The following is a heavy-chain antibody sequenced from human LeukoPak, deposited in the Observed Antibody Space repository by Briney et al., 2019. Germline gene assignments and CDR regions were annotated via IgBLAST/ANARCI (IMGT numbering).Heavy chain of an antibody. D-gene: IGHD3-10*01. Sequence: ASVKVSCKASGYTFTSYDINWVRQATGQGLEWMGWMNPNRGNTGYAQKFQGRVTMTRNTSISTAYMELSSLRSEDTAVYYCARGQRAGSGSYYTYYYYYYMDVWGKGTTVTISS. J-gene: IGHJ6*03. CDR1: GYTFTSYD. CDR2: MNPNRGNT. CDR3: ARGQRAGSGSYYTYYYYYYMDV. V-gene: IGHV1-8*01.